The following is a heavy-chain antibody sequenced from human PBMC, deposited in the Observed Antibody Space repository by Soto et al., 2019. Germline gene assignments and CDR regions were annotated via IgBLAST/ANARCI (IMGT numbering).Heavy chain of an antibody. V-gene: IGHV3-48*02. J-gene: IGHJ6*02. D-gene: IGHD2-15*01. Sequence: VSLRLSCEGSGFTFSAYAMNWVRQAPGKGLEWVSYISSRSDTLYYADSVKGRFTISRDNAKNSVYLQMNNLRDEDTAAYYCARDWDIVILSVPIPNYNYGMDVWGQGTPVTVYS. CDR1: GFTFSAYA. CDR3: ARDWDIVILSVPIPNYNYGMDV. CDR2: ISSRSDTL.